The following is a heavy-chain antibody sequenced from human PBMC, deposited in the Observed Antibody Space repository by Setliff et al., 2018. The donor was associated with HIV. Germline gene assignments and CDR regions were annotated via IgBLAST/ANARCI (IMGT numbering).Heavy chain of an antibody. CDR3: ARGSRNYYGSGALDY. D-gene: IGHD3-10*01. CDR2: IYHSGST. Sequence: ASETLSLTCAVSGYSISIGYYWGWIRQPPGKGLEWIGNIYHSGSTYYNPSLKSRVTISVDTSKKQFSLKLSSVTAADTAVYHCARGSRNYYGSGALDYWGQGTLVTVSS. V-gene: IGHV4-38-2*01. CDR1: GYSISIGYY. J-gene: IGHJ4*02.